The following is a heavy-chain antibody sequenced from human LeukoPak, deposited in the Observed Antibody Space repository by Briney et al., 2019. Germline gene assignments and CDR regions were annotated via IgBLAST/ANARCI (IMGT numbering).Heavy chain of an antibody. V-gene: IGHV1-8*01. CDR1: GYTFTSYD. CDR2: MNHNRGNT. CDR3: ARDSVVTGKFDY. D-gene: IGHD4-23*01. Sequence: ASVKVSCTASGYTFTSYDINWVRQPTGQGLEWVGWMNHNRGNTGYAQKFQGRGTMTRHTSMSTAYMELSSLRSEDTAVYYCARDSVVTGKFDYWGQGTLVTVSS. J-gene: IGHJ4*02.